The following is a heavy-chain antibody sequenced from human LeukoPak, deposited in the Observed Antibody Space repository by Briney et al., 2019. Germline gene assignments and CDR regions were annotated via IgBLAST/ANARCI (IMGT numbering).Heavy chain of an antibody. CDR2: MNPNSGNT. V-gene: IGHV1-8*03. CDR1: GYTFTSYD. Sequence: ASVKVSCKASGYTFTSYDINWVRQATGQGLEWLGWMNPNSGNTGYAQKFQGRVTITRNTSITTAYMELSSLTSEDTAVYYCARDLDSSGWDFGFDYWGQGTLVTVSS. J-gene: IGHJ4*02. D-gene: IGHD3-22*01. CDR3: ARDLDSSGWDFGFDY.